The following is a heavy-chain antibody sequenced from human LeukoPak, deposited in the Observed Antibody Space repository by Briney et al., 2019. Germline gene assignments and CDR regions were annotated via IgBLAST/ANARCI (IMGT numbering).Heavy chain of an antibody. CDR3: ARYVYSSSSYDY. CDR1: GYTFTGYY. V-gene: IGHV1-2*02. Sequence: ASVKVSCKASGYTFTGYYMHWVRQAPGQGLEWMGWINPNSGGTNYAQKFQGRVTMTRDTSISTAYMELSRLRSDGTAVYYCARYVYSSSSYDYWGQGTLVTVSS. D-gene: IGHD6-6*01. CDR2: INPNSGGT. J-gene: IGHJ4*02.